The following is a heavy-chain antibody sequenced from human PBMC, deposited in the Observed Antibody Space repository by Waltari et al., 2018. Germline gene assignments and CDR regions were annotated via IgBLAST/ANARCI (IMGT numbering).Heavy chain of an antibody. CDR2: IYYSGST. V-gene: IGHV4-59*01. D-gene: IGHD6-19*01. CDR1: GGSLSRYY. CDR3: ARWRRGWYGVRGDFDY. Sequence: QVQLQESGPGLVKPSETLSLTCTVSGGSLSRYYWSWIRQPPGKGLEWIGYIYYSGSTNYNPSRKSRVTIAVDTSKNQFSLKLSSVTAADTAVYYCARWRRGWYGVRGDFDYWGQGTLVTVSS. J-gene: IGHJ4*02.